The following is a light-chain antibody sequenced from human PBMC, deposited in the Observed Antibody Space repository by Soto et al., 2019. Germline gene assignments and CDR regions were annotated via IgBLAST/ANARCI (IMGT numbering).Light chain of an antibody. CDR1: SSDVGGYNA. J-gene: IGLJ2*01. CDR3: CSYAGGSTRL. CDR2: DVT. V-gene: IGLV2-11*01. Sequence: QSVLTQPRSVSGSPGQSVTISCTGSSSDVGGYNAVSWFQQPPGKAPKLMIYDVTKRPSGVPDHFSGSKSGNTASLTISGLQADDEADYYCCSYAGGSTRLFGGGTKLTVL.